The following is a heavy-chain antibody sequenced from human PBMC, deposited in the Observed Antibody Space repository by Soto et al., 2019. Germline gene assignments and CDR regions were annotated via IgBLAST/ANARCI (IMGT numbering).Heavy chain of an antibody. J-gene: IGHJ4*02. D-gene: IGHD1-1*01. Sequence: QVHLVQSGAEVKKPGASVKVSCKASGYTFTSYGITWVRQAPGQGLEWMGWISAHNGNTDYAQKLQGRVIVTRDTSTITAYMELRSLRSDDTDVYYCARGRYGDYWGQGALVTVSS. CDR2: ISAHNGNT. CDR1: GYTFTSYG. V-gene: IGHV1-18*01. CDR3: ARGRYGDY.